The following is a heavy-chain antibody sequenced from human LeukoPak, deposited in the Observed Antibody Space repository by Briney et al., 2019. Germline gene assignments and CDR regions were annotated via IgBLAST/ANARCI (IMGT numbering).Heavy chain of an antibody. V-gene: IGHV4-4*07. Sequence: PSETLSLTCTVSGGSISSYYWSWIRQPAGKGLEWIGRIYTSGSTNYNPSLKSRVTISVDTSKNQFSLKLSSVTAADTAVYYCARLGPWSGPISYYFDYWGQGTLVTVSS. D-gene: IGHD3-3*01. J-gene: IGHJ4*02. CDR3: ARLGPWSGPISYYFDY. CDR1: GGSISSYY. CDR2: IYTSGST.